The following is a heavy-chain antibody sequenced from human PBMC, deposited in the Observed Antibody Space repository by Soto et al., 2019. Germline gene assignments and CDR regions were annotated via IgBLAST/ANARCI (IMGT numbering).Heavy chain of an antibody. J-gene: IGHJ4*02. CDR3: ARLGAYFQALGS. D-gene: IGHD3-16*01. CDR2: IYFAGTT. Sequence: QVQLQESGPGLVKPSETLSLTCTVSNGSISPNYWSWIRQPPGKGLEWIGYIYFAGTTTYNPSLKSRVTIAVDAFKNQFSLRLSSVTAADTAVYYCARLGAYFQALGSWGQGTLVTVSS. V-gene: IGHV4-59*08. CDR1: NGSISPNY.